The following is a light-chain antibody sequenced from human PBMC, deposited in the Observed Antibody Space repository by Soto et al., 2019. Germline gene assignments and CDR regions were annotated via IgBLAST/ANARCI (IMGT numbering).Light chain of an antibody. V-gene: IGKV1-39*01. J-gene: IGKJ1*01. Sequence: DIQMTQSPSSLSASVGDRVTITCRSCQSISSYLNWYQQKPGKAPKLRTYAASSLQSGVTSRFSCSGSGTDFTLTISSLQPEDCANYYGQRSYCTRWTFGQGTKVDIK. CDR1: QSISSY. CDR2: AAS. CDR3: QRSYCTRWT.